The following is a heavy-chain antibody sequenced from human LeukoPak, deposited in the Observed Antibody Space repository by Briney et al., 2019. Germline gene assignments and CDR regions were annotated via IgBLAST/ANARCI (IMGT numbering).Heavy chain of an antibody. CDR3: VKGWRGSLYAPADH. Sequence: GESLKISCKASGYTFTDSWIGWVRQKSGKGLEWLAVIHPADSDSRYSPSFQGQVFISVDRSMNTAYLQWSCLKTSDNAVYYCVKGWRGSLYAPADHWGQGTLVTVSP. V-gene: IGHV5-51*06. CDR1: GYTFTDSW. J-gene: IGHJ5*02. D-gene: IGHD2/OR15-2a*01. CDR2: IHPADSDS.